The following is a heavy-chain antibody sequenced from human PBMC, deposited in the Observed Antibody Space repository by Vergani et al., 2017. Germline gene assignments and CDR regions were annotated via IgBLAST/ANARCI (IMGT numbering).Heavy chain of an antibody. CDR2: INPSGGHK. CDR3: ARGDYGILTGYRY. D-gene: IGHD3-9*01. CDR1: GYTFSNYY. V-gene: IGHV1-46*03. J-gene: IGHJ4*02. Sequence: QVQVVQSGAEVKTSGASVKVSCKTSGYTFSNYYMHWVRQAPGQGLEWMGIINPSGGHKNYAQKFQGRVTMTRDTSTSTVYMELSSLRSEGTAIYYCARGDYGILTGYRYWGQGTLVTVSA.